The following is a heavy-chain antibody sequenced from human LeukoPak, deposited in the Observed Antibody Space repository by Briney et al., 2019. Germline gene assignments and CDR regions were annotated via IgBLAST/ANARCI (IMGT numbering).Heavy chain of an antibody. CDR2: MNPNSGNT. D-gene: IGHD3-3*01. CDR3: ARVFWSGYYSDWFDP. CDR1: GYPFTSYD. Sequence: GASVKVSFKASGYPFTSYDINWGRQATGQGRGWMGWMNPNSGNTGYAQKFQGRVTMTRNTSISTAYMELSSLRSEDTAVYYCARVFWSGYYSDWFDPWGQGTLVTVSS. V-gene: IGHV1-8*01. J-gene: IGHJ5*02.